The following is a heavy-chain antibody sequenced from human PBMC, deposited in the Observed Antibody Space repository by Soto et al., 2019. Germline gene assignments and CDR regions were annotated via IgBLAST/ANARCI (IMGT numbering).Heavy chain of an antibody. CDR2: INPSGGST. J-gene: IGHJ6*02. CDR1: GYTFTSYY. Sequence: ASVKVSCKASGYTFTSYYMHWVRQAPGQGLEWMGIINPSGGSTSYAQKFQGRVTMTRDTSTSTVYMELSSLRSEDTAVYYCARSQYCSSTSCYRYYYGMDVWGQGTMVTVSS. CDR3: ARSQYCSSTSCYRYYYGMDV. V-gene: IGHV1-46*01. D-gene: IGHD2-2*01.